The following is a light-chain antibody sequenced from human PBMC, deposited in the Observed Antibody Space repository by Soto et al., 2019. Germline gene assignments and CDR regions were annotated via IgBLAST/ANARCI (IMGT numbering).Light chain of an antibody. Sequence: QSALTQPPSASGSPGQSVTISCTGTSSDVGGYNCVSSYQQHPGKAPKLMIYEVSKRPSGVPDRFSGSKSGNTASLTVSGLQAEDEADYYCSSYAGSNIPVVFGGGTKLTVL. CDR3: SSYAGSNIPVV. CDR2: EVS. CDR1: SSDVGGYNC. J-gene: IGLJ2*01. V-gene: IGLV2-8*01.